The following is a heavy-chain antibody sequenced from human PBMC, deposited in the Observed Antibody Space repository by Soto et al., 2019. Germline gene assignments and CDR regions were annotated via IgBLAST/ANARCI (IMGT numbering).Heavy chain of an antibody. CDR2: ISYDGSNK. CDR3: AKDSWYYDFWSGYYVVDY. V-gene: IGHV3-30*18. CDR1: GFTFSSYG. J-gene: IGHJ4*02. Sequence: GGSLRLSCAASGFTFSSYGMHWVRQAPGKGLEWVAVISYDGSNKYYADSVKGRFTISRDNSKNTLYLQMNSLRAEDTAVYYCAKDSWYYDFWSGYYVVDYWGQGTLVTVSS. D-gene: IGHD3-3*01.